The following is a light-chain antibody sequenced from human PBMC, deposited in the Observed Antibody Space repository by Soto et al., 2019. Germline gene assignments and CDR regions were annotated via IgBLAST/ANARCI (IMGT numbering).Light chain of an antibody. CDR1: QSVGSD. Sequence: EIVMTQSPATLSVSPGERATLSCRASQSVGSDLAWYQQKPGQAPRLVISGTSTRATGIPARFSGSGSGTEFTLTISSLQSEDFAVYYCQQYNSWPLTFGGGTKVDIK. CDR3: QQYNSWPLT. V-gene: IGKV3-15*01. CDR2: GTS. J-gene: IGKJ4*01.